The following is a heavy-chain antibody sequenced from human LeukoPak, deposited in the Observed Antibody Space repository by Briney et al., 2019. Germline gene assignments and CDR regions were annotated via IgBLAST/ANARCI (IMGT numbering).Heavy chain of an antibody. J-gene: IGHJ4*02. Sequence: PSETLSLTCTVSGGSISIYYWNWIRQPPGKGLEWIGYIYYSGSTNYNPSLKSRVTISVDTSKNQFSQKLSSVTAADTAMYYCARGLTTVTTVDYWGLGTLVTVSS. D-gene: IGHD4-17*01. V-gene: IGHV4-59*01. CDR1: GGSISIYY. CDR2: IYYSGST. CDR3: ARGLTTVTTVDY.